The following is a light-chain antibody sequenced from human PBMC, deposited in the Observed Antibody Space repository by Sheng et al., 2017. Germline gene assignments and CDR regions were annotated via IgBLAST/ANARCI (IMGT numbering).Light chain of an antibody. CDR3: QQSYSPPQT. J-gene: IGKJ1*01. CDR2: DAS. CDR1: QSVGSDY. V-gene: IGKV3D-20*02. Sequence: ETVLTQSPGTLSLSPGERATLSCRASQSVGSDYLAWYQQKPGQAPRLLIYDASTRATGIPDSFSGSGSGTDFTLTVSRLEPEDFATYYCQQSYSPPQTFGQGTKVEIK.